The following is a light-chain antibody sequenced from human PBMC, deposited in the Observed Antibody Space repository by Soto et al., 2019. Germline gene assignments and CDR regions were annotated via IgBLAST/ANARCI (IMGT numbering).Light chain of an antibody. CDR3: QKYNSPPRT. CDR1: QGISNY. Sequence: DIQMTQSPPSLSASVGDRATITCRASQGISNYLAWYQQKPGELPKLVIYAASILQTGVPSRFSGSGSGTDFSLTISSLQPEDVATYFCQKYNSPPRTFGQGTKVDI. CDR2: AAS. J-gene: IGKJ1*01. V-gene: IGKV1-27*01.